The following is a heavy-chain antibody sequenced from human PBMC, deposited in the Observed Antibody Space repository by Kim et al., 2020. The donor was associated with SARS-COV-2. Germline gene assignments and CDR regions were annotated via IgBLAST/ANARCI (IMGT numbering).Heavy chain of an antibody. Sequence: ASVKVSCKASGYTFTSYGISWVRQAPGQGLEWMGWISAYNGNTNYAQKLQGRVTMTTDTSTSTAYMELRSLRSDDTAVYYCARKPYYGSGRPYYYYGMDVWGQGTTVTVSS. CDR3: ARKPYYGSGRPYYYYGMDV. D-gene: IGHD3-10*01. J-gene: IGHJ6*02. V-gene: IGHV1-18*04. CDR2: ISAYNGNT. CDR1: GYTFTSYG.